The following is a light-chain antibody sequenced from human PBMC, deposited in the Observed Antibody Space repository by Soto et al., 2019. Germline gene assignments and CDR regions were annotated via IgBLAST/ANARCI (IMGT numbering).Light chain of an antibody. CDR1: SSNIGSNY. Sequence: QSVLTQPPSASGTPGQRVTISCSGSSSNIGSNYVYWYQQLPGTAPKLLIYRNNQRPSGVPDRFSGSKSGPSASLAISGLRSEDEADYYCAAWDYSLSGYVFGTGTKLTVL. V-gene: IGLV1-47*01. CDR2: RNN. J-gene: IGLJ1*01. CDR3: AAWDYSLSGYV.